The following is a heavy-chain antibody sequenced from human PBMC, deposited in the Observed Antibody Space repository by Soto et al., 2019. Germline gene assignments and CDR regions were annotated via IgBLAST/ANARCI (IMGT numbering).Heavy chain of an antibody. CDR2: ISYDGSNK. V-gene: IGHV3-30*18. CDR3: ANQVRDFGPWGYYYGMDV. CDR1: GFTFSSYG. J-gene: IGHJ6*02. D-gene: IGHD3-3*01. Sequence: GGSLRLSCAASGFTFSSYGMHWVRQAPGKGLEWVAVISYDGSNKYYADSVKGRFTISRDNSKNTLYLQMNSLRAEDTAVYYCANQVRDFGPWGYYYGMDVWGQGTTVTVSS.